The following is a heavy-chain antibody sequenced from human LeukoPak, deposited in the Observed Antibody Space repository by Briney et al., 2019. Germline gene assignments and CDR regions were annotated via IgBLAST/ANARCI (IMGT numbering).Heavy chain of an antibody. Sequence: ASVKVSCKASGYTFTSYDTNWVRQATGQGLEWMGWMNPNSGNTGYAQKFQGRVTMTRNTSISTAYMELSSLRSEDTAVYYCARSTTPNYYYYYGMDVWGQGTTVTVSS. J-gene: IGHJ6*02. CDR2: MNPNSGNT. D-gene: IGHD1-7*01. CDR1: GYTFTSYD. CDR3: ARSTTPNYYYYYGMDV. V-gene: IGHV1-8*01.